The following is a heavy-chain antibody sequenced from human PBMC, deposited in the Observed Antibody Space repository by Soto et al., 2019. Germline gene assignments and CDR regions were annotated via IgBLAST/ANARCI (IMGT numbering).Heavy chain of an antibody. Sequence: QVQLVESGGGVVQPGRSLRLSCAASGFTFSSYAMHWVRQAPGKGLEWVAVISYDGSNKYYADSVKGRFTISRDNSKNTLYLQMNSLRAEDTAVYYCARARVLCLRDIDYWGQGTLVTVSS. CDR1: GFTFSSYA. J-gene: IGHJ4*02. D-gene: IGHD3-10*02. CDR2: ISYDGSNK. V-gene: IGHV3-30-3*01. CDR3: ARARVLCLRDIDY.